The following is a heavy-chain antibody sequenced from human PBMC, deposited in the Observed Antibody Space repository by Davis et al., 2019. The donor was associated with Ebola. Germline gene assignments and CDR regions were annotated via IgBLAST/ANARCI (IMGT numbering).Heavy chain of an antibody. V-gene: IGHV1-18*01. J-gene: IGHJ5*02. D-gene: IGHD6-19*01. CDR1: GYTFTSYG. CDR3: ARQVAGMWFDP. Sequence: ASVKVSCKASGYTFTSYGISWARQAPGQGLEWMGWIRAYNGNTNYAQKLQGRVTMTTDTSTSTAYMELRSLRSDDTAVYYGARQVAGMWFDPWGQGTLVTVSS. CDR2: IRAYNGNT.